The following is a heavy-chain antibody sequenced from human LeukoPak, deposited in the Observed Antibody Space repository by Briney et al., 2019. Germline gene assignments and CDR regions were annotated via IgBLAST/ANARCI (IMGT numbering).Heavy chain of an antibody. V-gene: IGHV3-15*01. D-gene: IGHD2-2*01. J-gene: IGHJ4*02. CDR1: GFTFSNAW. Sequence: GGSLRLSCAVSGFTFSNAWMSWVRQAPGKGLEGVGRIKSKTDGGTTDYAAPVKGRFTISRDDSKNTLYLQMNSLKTEDTAVYYCTTGYCSRTSCYYFDYWGQGTLVTVSS. CDR2: IKSKTDGGTT. CDR3: TTGYCSRTSCYYFDY.